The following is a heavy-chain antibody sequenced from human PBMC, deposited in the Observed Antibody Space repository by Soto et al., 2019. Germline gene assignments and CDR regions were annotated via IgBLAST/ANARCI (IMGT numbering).Heavy chain of an antibody. CDR3: ATGAGYSSGWYDY. V-gene: IGHV3-53*04. Sequence: EVQLVESGGGLVQPGGSLRLSCAASGFTVSSNFMSWVRQAPGKGLEWVSVIYSGGSTYYADSVKGRFTISRHNSKNTLYLQMNSLRPEDTAVYYCATGAGYSSGWYDYWGQGTLVTVSS. CDR1: GFTVSSNF. D-gene: IGHD6-19*01. CDR2: IYSGGST. J-gene: IGHJ4*02.